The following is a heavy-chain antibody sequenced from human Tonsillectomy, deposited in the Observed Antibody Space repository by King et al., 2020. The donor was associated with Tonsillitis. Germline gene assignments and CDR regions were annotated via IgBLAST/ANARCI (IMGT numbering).Heavy chain of an antibody. D-gene: IGHD3-3*01. V-gene: IGHV3-9*01. CDR1: GFTFEDVA. CDR2: LNWNSGSV. Sequence: VQLVESGGGLVQPGRSLRLSCAASGFTFEDVAMHWVRQAPGKGLEWVSGLNWNSGSVGYADSVKGRFTISRDNAKNSLFLQMNSLRAEDTAFYYCAKAVFGVVTPLDSWGRGTLVTVSS. CDR3: AKAVFGVVTPLDS. J-gene: IGHJ5*01.